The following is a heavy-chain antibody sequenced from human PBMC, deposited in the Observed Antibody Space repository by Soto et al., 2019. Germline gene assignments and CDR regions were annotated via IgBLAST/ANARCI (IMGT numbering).Heavy chain of an antibody. CDR2: ISYDGSNK. Sequence: TGGSLRLSCAASGFTFSSYGMHWVRQAPGKGLEWVAVISYDGSNKYYADSVKGRFTISRDNSKNTLYLQMNSLRAEDTAVYYCAKDCFPRDIYYYYGMDVWGQGTTVTVSS. CDR3: AKDCFPRDIYYYYGMDV. J-gene: IGHJ6*02. CDR1: GFTFSSYG. V-gene: IGHV3-30*18.